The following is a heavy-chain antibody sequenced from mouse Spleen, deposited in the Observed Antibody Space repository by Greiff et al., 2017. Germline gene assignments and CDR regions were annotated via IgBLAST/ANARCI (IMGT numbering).Heavy chain of an antibody. CDR3: AREGTGTGYFDV. D-gene: IGHD4-1*01. CDR2: ISYDGSN. CDR1: GYSITSGYY. Sequence: VQLKESGPGLVKPSQSLSLTCSVTGYSITSGYYWNWIRQFPGNKLEWMGYISYDGSNNYNPSLKNRISITRDTSKNQFFLKLNSVTTEDTATYYCAREGTGTGYFDVWGAGTTVTVSS. V-gene: IGHV3-6*01. J-gene: IGHJ1*01.